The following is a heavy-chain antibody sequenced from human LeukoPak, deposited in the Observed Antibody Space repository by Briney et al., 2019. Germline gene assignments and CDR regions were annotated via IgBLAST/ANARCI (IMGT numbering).Heavy chain of an antibody. CDR1: GVNFDIFG. D-gene: IGHD1-14*01. J-gene: IGHJ6*03. V-gene: IGHV3-20*04. CDR2: ITWSGGST. Sequence: GGSLRLSCAASGVNFDIFGMSWVRQVPGKGLEWGSGITWSGGSTGYADFVKWRFTISRDNAKRNLYLQMNSLRVEDTALYYCAMKFSGDYYYMDVWGKGTTVIVSS. CDR3: AMKFSGDYYYMDV.